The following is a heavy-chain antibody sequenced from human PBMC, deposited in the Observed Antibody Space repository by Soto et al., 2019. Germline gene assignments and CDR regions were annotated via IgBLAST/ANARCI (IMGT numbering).Heavy chain of an antibody. D-gene: IGHD6-19*01. Sequence: ASWNFSCKASGNIFNAYTMHWVRQAPGQGLEWVGWFNPNSGDTIYAQKFQGRVTLTGDTSISTAYMELYSLTSDDTAVYYCAREASAVISLDYWGQGTLVTVSS. J-gene: IGHJ4*02. CDR3: AREASAVISLDY. CDR2: FNPNSGDT. V-gene: IGHV1-2*02. CDR1: GNIFNAYT.